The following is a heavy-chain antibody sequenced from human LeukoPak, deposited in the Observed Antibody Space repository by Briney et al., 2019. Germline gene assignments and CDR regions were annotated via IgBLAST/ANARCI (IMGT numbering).Heavy chain of an antibody. CDR3: ARSEHISSSLDY. D-gene: IGHD6-6*01. CDR1: GFTLNSYS. CDR2: ISSSSTHI. V-gene: IGHV3-21*01. Sequence: GGSLRLSCAASGFTLNSYSMNWVRQAPGKGLEWVSYISSSSTHIYYADSVKGRFTISRDNARNSLYLQMNSLRAEDTAIYDYARSEHISSSLDYWVQGTLVTVSS. J-gene: IGHJ4*02.